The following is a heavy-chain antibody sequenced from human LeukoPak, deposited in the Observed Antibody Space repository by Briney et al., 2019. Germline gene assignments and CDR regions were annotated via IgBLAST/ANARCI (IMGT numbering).Heavy chain of an antibody. V-gene: IGHV4-34*01. J-gene: IGHJ5*02. Sequence: SETLSLTCAVYGGSFSGYYWSWIRQPPGKGLEWIGEINHSGSTNYNPSLKSRVTISVDTSKNQFSLKLSSVTAAATAVYYCARGPNAYPSWFDPWGQGTLVTVSS. CDR3: ARGPNAYPSWFDP. CDR1: GGSFSGYY. CDR2: INHSGST. D-gene: IGHD3-16*01.